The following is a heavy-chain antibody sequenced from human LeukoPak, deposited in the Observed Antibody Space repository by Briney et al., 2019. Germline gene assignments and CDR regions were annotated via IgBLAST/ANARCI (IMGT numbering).Heavy chain of an antibody. CDR3: ARGAQQWLVGGYFDY. Sequence: GGSLRLSCAASGFTFSSYSMHWVRQAPGKGPEWVSSISSSSSYIYYADSVKGRFTISRDNAKNSLYLQMNSLRAEDTAVYYCARGAQQWLVGGYFDYWGQGTLVTVSS. J-gene: IGHJ4*02. V-gene: IGHV3-21*01. CDR2: ISSSSSYI. CDR1: GFTFSSYS. D-gene: IGHD6-19*01.